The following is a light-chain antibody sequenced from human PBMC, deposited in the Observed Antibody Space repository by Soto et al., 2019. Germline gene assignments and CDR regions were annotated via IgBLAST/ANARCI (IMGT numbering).Light chain of an antibody. Sequence: DIQMTQSPSSLSASVGDRVTITCRASQDIGYYLSWFQQKPGKIPKLLIYGSSILQSGVPSRFSGSASGTEFTLTISSLQPEDVATYYCQKYNRAPLTFGGGTKVEIK. CDR2: GSS. V-gene: IGKV1-27*01. CDR3: QKYNRAPLT. CDR1: QDIGYY. J-gene: IGKJ4*01.